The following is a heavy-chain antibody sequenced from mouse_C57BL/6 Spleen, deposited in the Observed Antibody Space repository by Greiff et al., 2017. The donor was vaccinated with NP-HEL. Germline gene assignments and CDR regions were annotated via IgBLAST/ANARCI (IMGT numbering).Heavy chain of an antibody. V-gene: IGHV1-64*01. CDR2: IHPNSGST. J-gene: IGHJ1*03. D-gene: IGHD1-1*01. CDR3: ARSYTTVVATGNWYFEG. CDR1: GYTFTSYW. Sequence: QVQLQQPGAELVKPGASVKLSCKASGYTFTSYWMHWVKQRPGQGLEWIGMIHPNSGSTNYNEKFKSKATLTVDKSSSTAYMQLSSLTSEDSAVYYCARSYTTVVATGNWYFEGWGTGTTVTVAS.